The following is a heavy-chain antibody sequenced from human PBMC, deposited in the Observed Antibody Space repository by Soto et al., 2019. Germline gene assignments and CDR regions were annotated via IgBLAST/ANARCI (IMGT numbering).Heavy chain of an antibody. V-gene: IGHV4-34*01. CDR2: INHSGST. CDR3: ATDKITGLFDY. D-gene: IGHD2-8*02. CDR1: GGSFSGYY. J-gene: IGHJ4*02. Sequence: PSEALSLTCAGYGGSFSGYYWTWIRQPPGTGLEWIGEINHSGSTNYNPSLKSRVTISVDTSKNQFSLKLTSVTAADTAVYYCATDKITGLFDYWCQGTLVT.